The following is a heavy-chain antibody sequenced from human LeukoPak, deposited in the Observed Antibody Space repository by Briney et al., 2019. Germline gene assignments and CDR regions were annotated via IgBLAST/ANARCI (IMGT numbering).Heavy chain of an antibody. CDR1: GGSISSGGYY. J-gene: IGHJ4*02. V-gene: IGHV4-31*03. D-gene: IGHD3-22*01. Sequence: SETLSLTCTVSGGSISSGGYYWSWIRQHPGKGLEWIGYIYYSGSTYYNPSLKSRVTISVDTSKNQFSLKLSSVTAADTAVYYCARGPYDSSGYYYDYWGQGTLVTVSS. CDR2: IYYSGST. CDR3: ARGPYDSSGYYYDY.